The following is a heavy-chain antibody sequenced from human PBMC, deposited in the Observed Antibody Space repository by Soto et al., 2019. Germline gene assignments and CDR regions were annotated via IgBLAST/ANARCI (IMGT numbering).Heavy chain of an antibody. D-gene: IGHD6-19*01. Sequence: SETLSLTCAVYGGSFSGYYWSWIRQPPGKGLEWIGEINHSGSTNYNPSLKSRVTISVDTSKNQFSLKLSSVTTADTAVYYCARRSAVAGTGNWFDPWGQGTLVTVSS. CDR3: ARRSAVAGTGNWFDP. CDR2: INHSGST. CDR1: GGSFSGYY. V-gene: IGHV4-34*01. J-gene: IGHJ5*02.